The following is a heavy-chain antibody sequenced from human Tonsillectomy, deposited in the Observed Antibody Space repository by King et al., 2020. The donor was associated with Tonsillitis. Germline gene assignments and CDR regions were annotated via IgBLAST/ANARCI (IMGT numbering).Heavy chain of an antibody. CDR3: ARPRHCGGDCSSHYYFDY. CDR1: GYSFTSYW. J-gene: IGHJ4*02. V-gene: IGHV5-51*01. CDR2: IYPGDSDT. D-gene: IGHD2-21*02. Sequence: VQLVQSGAEVKKPGESLKISCRGSGYSFTSYWIGWVRQMPGKGLEWMGIIYPGDSDTRYSPSFQGQVTISADKSISTAYLQWSSLKASDTAMYYCARPRHCGGDCSSHYYFDYWGQGTLVTVSS.